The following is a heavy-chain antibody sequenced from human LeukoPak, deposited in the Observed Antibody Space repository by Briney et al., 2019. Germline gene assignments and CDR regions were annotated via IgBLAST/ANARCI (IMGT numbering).Heavy chain of an antibody. D-gene: IGHD4-17*01. J-gene: IGHJ6*03. CDR1: GGSISSSNW. CDR3: AREVLATVTTYGYYYYMDV. V-gene: IGHV4-4*02. Sequence: PSGTLSLTCAVSGGSISSSNWWSWVRQPPGKGLEWIGEIYPSGSTNHNPSLKSRVTISVDKSKNQFALKLSSVTAADTAVYYCAREVLATVTTYGYYYYMDVWGKGTTVTVS. CDR2: IYPSGST.